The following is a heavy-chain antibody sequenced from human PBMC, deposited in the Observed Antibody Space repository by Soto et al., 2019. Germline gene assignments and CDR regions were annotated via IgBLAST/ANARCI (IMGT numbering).Heavy chain of an antibody. Sequence: PGGSLRLSCAASGFTFSSYAMSWVRQAPGKGLEWVSAISGSGGSTYYADSVKGRFTISRDNSKNTLYLQMNSLRAEDTAVYYCANLNGHGSIAARPGWGQGTLVTVSS. CDR2: ISGSGGST. D-gene: IGHD6-6*01. V-gene: IGHV3-23*01. J-gene: IGHJ4*02. CDR1: GFTFSSYA. CDR3: ANLNGHGSIAARPG.